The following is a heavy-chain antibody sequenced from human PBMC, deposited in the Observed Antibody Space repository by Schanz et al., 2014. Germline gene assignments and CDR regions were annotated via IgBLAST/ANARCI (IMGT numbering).Heavy chain of an antibody. D-gene: IGHD1-26*01. CDR1: GFTFSSYG. V-gene: IGHV3-33*01. J-gene: IGHJ6*02. Sequence: VQLLESGGGLVQPGGSLRLSCAASGFTFSSYGMHWVRQAPGRGLEWVALIWYDGSNKYYAESVKGRFTISRDNPKNTLYVQMNSLRAEDTAVYYCARDMTSMGESGFYYYGMDVWGQGTTAAVSS. CDR3: ARDMTSMGESGFYYYGMDV. CDR2: IWYDGSNK.